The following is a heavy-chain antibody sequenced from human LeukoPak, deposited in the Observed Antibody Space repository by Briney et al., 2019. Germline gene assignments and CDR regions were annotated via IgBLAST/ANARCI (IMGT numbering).Heavy chain of an antibody. D-gene: IGHD1-26*01. Sequence: GPVKVSRKASGYTFTRYGISWGRQAPGQGLERMGWISAYNGNTNYAQKLQGRVAMTTDTSTSTAYMELRSLRSDDTAVYYCARYSGSYLFDYWGQGALVTVSS. CDR1: GYTFTRYG. J-gene: IGHJ4*02. CDR2: ISAYNGNT. V-gene: IGHV1-18*01. CDR3: ARYSGSYLFDY.